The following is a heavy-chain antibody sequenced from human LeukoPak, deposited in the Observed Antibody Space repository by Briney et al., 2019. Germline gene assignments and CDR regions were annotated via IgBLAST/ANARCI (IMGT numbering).Heavy chain of an antibody. CDR3: ARDDGGDY. Sequence: ASVKVSCKASGYTFSTYDINWVRQATGQGLEWMGWVYPKSGNTAYAQKFQGRVTMTRNASINTIYMELSRLRSDDTAVYYCARDDGGDYWGQGTLVTVSS. J-gene: IGHJ4*02. V-gene: IGHV1-8*01. CDR2: VYPKSGNT. CDR1: GYTFSTYD. D-gene: IGHD3-16*01.